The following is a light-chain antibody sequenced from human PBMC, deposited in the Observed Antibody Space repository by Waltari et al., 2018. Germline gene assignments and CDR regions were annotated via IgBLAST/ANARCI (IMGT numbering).Light chain of an antibody. CDR2: VNSDGSH. Sequence: QLVLTQSPSASASLGASVRLTCTLDSGHSRNILARHQQQPEKGPQHLMKVNSDGSHRQGDVLPGCLSASGSETAPYLTTCGDESDDEADYCFQSRGHGTWVFGGGTKLTVL. J-gene: IGLJ3*02. CDR3: QSRGHGTWV. CDR1: SGHSRNI. V-gene: IGLV4-69*01.